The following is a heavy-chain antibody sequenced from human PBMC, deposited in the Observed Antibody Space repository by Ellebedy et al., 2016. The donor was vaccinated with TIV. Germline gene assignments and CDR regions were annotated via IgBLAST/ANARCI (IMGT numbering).Heavy chain of an antibody. V-gene: IGHV4-4*02. CDR1: GGSISSGKW. J-gene: IGHJ4*02. Sequence: SETLSLXXAVSGGSISSGKWWSWIRLPPGKGLEWIGEINHSGSTYYNPSLKSRVSMSVDRSKNQFSLKLNSLSAADTAVYFCARGRGGSYSIPFDVWGQGALVTVSS. D-gene: IGHD1-26*01. CDR2: INHSGST. CDR3: ARGRGGSYSIPFDV.